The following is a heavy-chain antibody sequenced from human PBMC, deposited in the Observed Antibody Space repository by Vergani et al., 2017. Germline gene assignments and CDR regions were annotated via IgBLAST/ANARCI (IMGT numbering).Heavy chain of an antibody. CDR1: GFRFSDYG. CDR2: ISYDGDTT. V-gene: IGHV3-30*18. D-gene: IGHD1-1*01. Sequence: QVQMVESGGGVVQPGRSLRLSCAVSGFRFSDYGMHWVRQAPGRGLEWVALISYDGDTTYYEDSVKGRFTISRDNSKNTLFLQMHSLRVEDMALYYCAKFPLNITTPDRGDFWGQGSLVTVSS. J-gene: IGHJ4*02. CDR3: AKFPLNITTPDRGDF.